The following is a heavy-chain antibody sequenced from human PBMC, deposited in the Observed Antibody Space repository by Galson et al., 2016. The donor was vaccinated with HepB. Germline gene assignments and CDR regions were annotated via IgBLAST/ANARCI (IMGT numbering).Heavy chain of an antibody. D-gene: IGHD4-17*01. J-gene: IGHJ4*02. CDR1: GFTFNSYA. Sequence: SLRLSCAASGFTFNSYALSWVRQAPGKGLEWVSGITGSGVTTYYADSVKGRFTISRDNSKNTLFLQMNKLRAEDTAVYYCAREDSPRGLRSFDYWGQGTLVTVSS. CDR2: ITGSGVTT. V-gene: IGHV3-23*01. CDR3: AREDSPRGLRSFDY.